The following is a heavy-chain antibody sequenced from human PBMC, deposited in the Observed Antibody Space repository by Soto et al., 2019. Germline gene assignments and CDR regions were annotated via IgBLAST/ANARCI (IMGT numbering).Heavy chain of an antibody. J-gene: IGHJ3*02. Sequence: QVQLVESGGGVVQPGRSLRLSCAASGFTFSSYGMHWVRQAPGKGLEWVAVIAYDGSHEHYADSVKGRFTISRDNSKNTLYLQMHSLSAEDTAVDYCAKKFTPHSSGWPDAFDIWGQGTMVTVSS. CDR3: AKKFTPHSSGWPDAFDI. CDR2: IAYDGSHE. V-gene: IGHV3-30*18. D-gene: IGHD6-19*01. CDR1: GFTFSSYG.